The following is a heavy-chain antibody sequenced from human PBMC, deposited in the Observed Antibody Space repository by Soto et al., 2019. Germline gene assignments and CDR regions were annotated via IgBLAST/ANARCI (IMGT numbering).Heavy chain of an antibody. D-gene: IGHD1-26*01. Sequence: EVQLVESGGGLVKPGGSLRLSCAASGFSLSDYSVNWIRQAPGKGLEWAAAISSSSSFIHYAESMKGRFTISRDNANNSLYLQMNSLSAEDTDVYYCAGSSDDGRDNWGQGTLVTVSS. CDR3: AGSSDDGRDN. CDR2: ISSSSSFI. J-gene: IGHJ4*02. CDR1: GFSLSDYS. V-gene: IGHV3-21*01.